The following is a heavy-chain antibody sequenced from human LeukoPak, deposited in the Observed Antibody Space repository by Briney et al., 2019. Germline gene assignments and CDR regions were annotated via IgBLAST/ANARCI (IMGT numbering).Heavy chain of an antibody. CDR3: ARGLVRASGNYLYY. D-gene: IGHD1-26*01. CDR2: INHSGST. Sequence: SETLSLTCAVYGGSFSGYYWSWIRQPPGKGLEWIGEINHSGSTNYNPSLKSRVTIAVDTSKNQFSLKLTSVTAADTAVYYCARGLVRASGNYLYYWGQGTLVTVSS. J-gene: IGHJ4*02. V-gene: IGHV4-34*01. CDR1: GGSFSGYY.